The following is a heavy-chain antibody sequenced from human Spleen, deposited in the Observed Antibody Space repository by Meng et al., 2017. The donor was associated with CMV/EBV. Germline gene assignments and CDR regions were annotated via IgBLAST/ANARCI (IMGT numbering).Heavy chain of an antibody. CDR2: ISGSDGST. D-gene: IGHD1-7*01. V-gene: IGHV3-23*01. J-gene: IGHJ4*02. CDR1: GFTFSTDV. CDR3: AKFGAWNYAYFDS. Sequence: EVSLLVSGGWFVQPGGSLRLSCGASGFTFSTDVVRWVRQAPGKGPEWVSAISGSDGSTHYTDSVKGRFTIYRENSKNTLYLQMNSLRAEDTAVYYCAKFGAWNYAYFDSWGQGTLVTVSS.